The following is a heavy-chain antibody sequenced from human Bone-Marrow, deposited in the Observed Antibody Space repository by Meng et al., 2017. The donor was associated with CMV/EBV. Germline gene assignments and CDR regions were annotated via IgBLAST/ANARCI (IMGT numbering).Heavy chain of an antibody. J-gene: IGHJ6*02. CDR2: INPNGGGT. Sequence: ASVKVSCKASGYTFTGYYMHWVRQAPGQAPEWMGWINPNGGGTNYARKFQDRVAMTRDTSISTAYMELSRLRSDDTAVYYCARRLRLDLGDYYYYGMDVWGQGTTVTVSS. CDR1: GYTFTGYY. V-gene: IGHV1-2*02. CDR3: ARRLRLDLGDYYYYGMDV. D-gene: IGHD1-26*01.